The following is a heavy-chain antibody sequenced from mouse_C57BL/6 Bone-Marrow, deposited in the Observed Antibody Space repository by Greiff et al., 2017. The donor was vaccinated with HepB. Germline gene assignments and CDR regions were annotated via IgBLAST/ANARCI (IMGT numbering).Heavy chain of an antibody. CDR2: IDPSDSET. J-gene: IGHJ2*01. CDR3: ARGDYYGSFDY. CDR1: GYTFTSYW. D-gene: IGHD1-1*01. V-gene: IGHV1-52*01. Sequence: QVQLQHPGAELVRPGSSVKLSCKASGYTFTSYWMHWVKQRPIQGLEWIGNIDPSDSETHYNQKFKDKATLTVDKSSSTAYMQRSSLTSEDSAVYYCARGDYYGSFDYWGQGTTLTVSS.